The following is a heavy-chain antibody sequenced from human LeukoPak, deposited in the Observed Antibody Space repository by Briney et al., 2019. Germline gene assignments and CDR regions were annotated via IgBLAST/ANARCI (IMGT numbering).Heavy chain of an antibody. D-gene: IGHD4-17*01. J-gene: IGHJ4*02. CDR2: FDPEDGET. Sequence: ASVKVSCKVSGYTLTELSMHWVRQAPGKGLEWMGGFDPEDGETIYAQKFQGRVTMTEDTSTDTAYMELSSLRSEDTAVYYCAAQTTVTYGTTPTFDYWGQGTLVTVSS. CDR1: GYTLTELS. V-gene: IGHV1-24*01. CDR3: AAQTTVTYGTTPTFDY.